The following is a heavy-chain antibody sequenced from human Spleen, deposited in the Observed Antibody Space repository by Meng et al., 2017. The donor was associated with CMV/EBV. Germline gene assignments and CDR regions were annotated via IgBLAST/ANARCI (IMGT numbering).Heavy chain of an antibody. D-gene: IGHD2-2*01. CDR2: SNAGNGNT. J-gene: IGHJ3*02. V-gene: IGHV1-3*02. Sequence: ASVKVSCKASRYTFTSYAMHWVRQAPGQRLEWMGWSNAGNGNTKYSQEFQGRVTITRDTSASTAYMELRSLRSDDTAVYYCARDLGYCSGTNCWFDTFDIWGQGTMVTVSS. CDR3: ARDLGYCSGTNCWFDTFDI. CDR1: RYTFTSYA.